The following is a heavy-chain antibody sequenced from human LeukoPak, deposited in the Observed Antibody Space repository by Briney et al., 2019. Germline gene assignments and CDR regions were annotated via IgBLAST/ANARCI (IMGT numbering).Heavy chain of an antibody. J-gene: IGHJ4*02. V-gene: IGHV3-23*01. D-gene: IGHD6-19*01. Sequence: GGSLRLSCAASGLTFSGYAMSWLRQAPGKGLEWVSAIAAGGDTTYYADSVKGRFTISRDNSKNSLYLQMNSLRAEDTALYYCAKDISPGIAVAGSLIDYWGQGTLVTVSS. CDR2: IAAGGDTT. CDR1: GLTFSGYA. CDR3: AKDISPGIAVAGSLIDY.